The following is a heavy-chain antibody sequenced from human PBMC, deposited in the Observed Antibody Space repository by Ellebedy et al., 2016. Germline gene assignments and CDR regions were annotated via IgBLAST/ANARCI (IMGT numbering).Heavy chain of an antibody. CDR3: ARVGRNYYGSGSYPVFDY. Sequence: GGSLRLXCAASGFTFSSYWMSWVRQAPGKGLEWVANIKQDGSEKYYVDSVKGRFTISRDNAKNSLYLQMNSLRAEDTAVYYCARVGRNYYGSGSYPVFDYWGQGTLVTVSS. D-gene: IGHD3-10*01. CDR2: IKQDGSEK. CDR1: GFTFSSYW. V-gene: IGHV3-7*01. J-gene: IGHJ4*02.